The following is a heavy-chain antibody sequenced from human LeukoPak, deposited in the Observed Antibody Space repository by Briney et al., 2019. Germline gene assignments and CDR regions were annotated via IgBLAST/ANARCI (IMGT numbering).Heavy chain of an antibody. Sequence: GGSLRLSCAASGFTFSSYGMHWVRQAPGKGLEWVSSISSSSSYIYYADSVKGRFTISRDNAKNSLYLQMNSLRAEDTAVYYCARDVGRGSYYDYWGQGTLVTVSS. D-gene: IGHD3-16*01. CDR3: ARDVGRGSYYDY. V-gene: IGHV3-21*01. J-gene: IGHJ4*02. CDR1: GFTFSSYG. CDR2: ISSSSSYI.